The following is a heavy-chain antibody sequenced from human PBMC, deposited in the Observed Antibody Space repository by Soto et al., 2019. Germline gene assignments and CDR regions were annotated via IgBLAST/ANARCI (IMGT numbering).Heavy chain of an antibody. J-gene: IGHJ4*02. D-gene: IGHD5-12*01. CDR2: IKQDGSQQ. CDR3: ARATSGRMDLFDY. V-gene: IGHV3-7*05. Sequence: GGSLRLSCAASGFTFNNYWMSWVRQAPGKGLEWVANIKQDGSQQYYVDFVKGRFTISRDNAKNSLDLQMNSLRAEDTAVYYCARATSGRMDLFDYWGQGTLVTVSS. CDR1: GFTFNNYW.